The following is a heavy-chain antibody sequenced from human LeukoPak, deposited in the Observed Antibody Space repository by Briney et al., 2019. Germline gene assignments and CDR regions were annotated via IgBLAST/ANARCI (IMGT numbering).Heavy chain of an antibody. CDR1: GYTFTSYY. CDR2: INPSGGSIINPGGDST. CDR3: ARGLIGDTMIVAYDY. D-gene: IGHD3-22*01. Sequence: ASVKVSCKASGYTFTSYYIHWVRQAPGQGLEWMGIINPSGGSIINPGGDSTSYAQKFQDKLTLTRDTSTNTVYMELSSLRSEDTAVYYCARGLIGDTMIVAYDYWGQGTLVTVSS. J-gene: IGHJ4*02. V-gene: IGHV1-46*01.